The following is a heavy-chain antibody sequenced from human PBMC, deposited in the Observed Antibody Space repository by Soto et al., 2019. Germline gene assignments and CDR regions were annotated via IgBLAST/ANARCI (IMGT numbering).Heavy chain of an antibody. Sequence: GGSLRLSCAASGFTVSSNYMSWVHQAPGKGLEWVSVIYSGGSTYYADSVKGRFTISRDNSKNTLYLQMNSLRAEDTAVYYCARVDYDFWSGYLGGNWFDPWGQGTLVTVSS. D-gene: IGHD3-3*01. CDR2: IYSGGST. CDR3: ARVDYDFWSGYLGGNWFDP. J-gene: IGHJ5*02. V-gene: IGHV3-66*01. CDR1: GFTVSSNY.